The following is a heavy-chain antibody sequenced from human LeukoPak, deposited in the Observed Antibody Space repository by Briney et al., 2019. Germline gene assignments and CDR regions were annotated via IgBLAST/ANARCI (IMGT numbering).Heavy chain of an antibody. CDR2: ISGSGGST. CDR3: AKDPQGRGATLFQH. Sequence: GGSLRLSCAASRFTFGSYWFHWVRQAPGKGLVWVSAISGSGGSTYYADSVKGRFTISRDNSKNTLYLQMNSLRAEDTAVYYCAKDPQGRGATLFQHWGQGTPVTVSS. V-gene: IGHV3-23*01. D-gene: IGHD1-26*01. J-gene: IGHJ1*01. CDR1: RFTFGSYW.